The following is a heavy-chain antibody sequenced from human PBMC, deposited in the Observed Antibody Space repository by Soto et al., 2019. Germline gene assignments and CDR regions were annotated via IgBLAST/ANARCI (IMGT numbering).Heavy chain of an antibody. J-gene: IGHJ6*02. V-gene: IGHV6-1*01. CDR1: GDSVSSNSAA. D-gene: IGHD1-26*01. CDR3: ARQVIVGAKSYYYGMDV. CDR2: TYYRSKWYN. Sequence: SQTLSLTCAISGDSVSSNSAAWNWIRQSPSRDLEWLGRTYYRSKWYNDYAVSVKSRITINPDTSKNQFSLQLNSVTPEDTAVYYCARQVIVGAKSYYYGMDVWGQGTTVTVSS.